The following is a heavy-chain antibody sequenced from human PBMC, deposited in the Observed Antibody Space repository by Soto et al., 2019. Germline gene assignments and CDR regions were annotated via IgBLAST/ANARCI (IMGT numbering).Heavy chain of an antibody. CDR2: ISGSGGST. CDR3: AKGGYSYGYIGGALDY. V-gene: IGHV3-23*01. CDR1: GFTFSSYA. Sequence: GESLKISCAASGFTFSSYAMSWVRQAPGKGLEWVSAISGSGGSTYYADSVKGRFTISRDNSKNTLYLQMNSLRAEDTAVYYCAKGGYSYGYIGGALDYWGQGTLVTVSS. D-gene: IGHD5-18*01. J-gene: IGHJ4*02.